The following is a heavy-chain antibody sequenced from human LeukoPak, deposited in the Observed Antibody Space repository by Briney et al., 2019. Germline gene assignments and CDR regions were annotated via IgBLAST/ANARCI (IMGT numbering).Heavy chain of an antibody. V-gene: IGHV1-18*01. CDR3: ARDSLWFGTLYYFDY. D-gene: IGHD3-10*01. CDR1: GYTFTSYG. Sequence: AASVKVSCKASGYTFTSYGISWVRQAPGQGLEWMGWISAYNGNTNYAQKFQGRVTMTRDTSISTAYMELSRLRSDDTAVYYCARDSLWFGTLYYFDYWGQGTLVTVSS. CDR2: ISAYNGNT. J-gene: IGHJ4*02.